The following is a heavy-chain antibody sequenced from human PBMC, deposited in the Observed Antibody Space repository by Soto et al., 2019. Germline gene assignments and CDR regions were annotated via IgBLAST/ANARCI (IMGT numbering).Heavy chain of an antibody. Sequence: GGSLGLSCTTSGVTFGDYAMSWVGQAPGKGLEWIGYIRSKTYGGTTEYAASVKGRFTISRDDSKRVAHLQMNSLESEDTAEYYCARREYLEYWGQGTLVTVS. D-gene: IGHD1-26*01. CDR2: IRSKTYGGTT. J-gene: IGHJ4*02. CDR1: GVTFGDYA. CDR3: ARREYLEY. V-gene: IGHV3-49*04.